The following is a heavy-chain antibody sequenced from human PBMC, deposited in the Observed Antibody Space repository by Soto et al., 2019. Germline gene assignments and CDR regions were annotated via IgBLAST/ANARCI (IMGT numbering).Heavy chain of an antibody. CDR3: WKGLYQWELLGSYYYYYYGMDV. Sequence: GGSLRLSCAASGFTFSSYAMSWVRQAPGKGLEWVSAISGSGGSTYYADSVKGRFTISRDNSKNTLYLQMNSLRAEDTAVYYWWKGLYQWELLGSYYYYYYGMDVWGQGTTVTVSS. V-gene: IGHV3-23*01. J-gene: IGHJ6*02. D-gene: IGHD1-26*01. CDR2: ISGSGGST. CDR1: GFTFSSYA.